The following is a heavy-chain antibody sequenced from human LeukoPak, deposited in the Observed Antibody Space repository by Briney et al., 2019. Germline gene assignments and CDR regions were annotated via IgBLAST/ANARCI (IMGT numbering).Heavy chain of an antibody. D-gene: IGHD6-13*01. CDR3: ARTPGIAAAGPYFDY. Sequence: PSETLSLTCTVSGGSICSYYWIWIRQPPGKGLEWIAYIYYSGSTNYNPSLKSRVTISVDTSKNQFSLKLSSVTAADTAVYYCARTPGIAAAGPYFDYWGQGTLVTVSS. J-gene: IGHJ4*02. CDR2: IYYSGST. CDR1: GGSICSYY. V-gene: IGHV4-59*01.